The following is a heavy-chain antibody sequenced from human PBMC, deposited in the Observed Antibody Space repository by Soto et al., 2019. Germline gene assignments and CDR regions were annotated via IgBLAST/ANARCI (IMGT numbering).Heavy chain of an antibody. CDR3: AREKVGANDY. Sequence: QVQLVQSGAEVKKPGASVKVSCKASGYTFTSYDINWVRQATGQGLELMGWMNPNSGNTGYEQKFKGRVTMTRNTSIIKAHKELSSLRSEYTALYYCAREKVGANDYWCQGTLVTVSS. J-gene: IGHJ4*02. CDR1: GYTFTSYD. CDR2: MNPNSGNT. D-gene: IGHD1-26*01. V-gene: IGHV1-8*01.